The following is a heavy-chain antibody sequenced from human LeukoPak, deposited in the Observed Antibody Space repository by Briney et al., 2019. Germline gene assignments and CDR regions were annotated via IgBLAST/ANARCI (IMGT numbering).Heavy chain of an antibody. CDR2: ISAYNGNT. Sequence: ASVKVSCKASSYTFTSHGISWVRQAPGQGLEWMGWISAYNGNTNYAQKLQGRVTMSTDTSTSTAYMELRSLRSDDTAVYYCARGESSGWYNYYGMDVWGQGTTVTVSS. D-gene: IGHD6-19*01. CDR1: SYTFTSHG. V-gene: IGHV1-18*01. J-gene: IGHJ6*02. CDR3: ARGESSGWYNYYGMDV.